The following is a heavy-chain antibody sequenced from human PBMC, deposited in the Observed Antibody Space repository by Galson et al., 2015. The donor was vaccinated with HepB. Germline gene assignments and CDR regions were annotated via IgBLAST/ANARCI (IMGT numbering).Heavy chain of an antibody. CDR1: GYTFSSFN. J-gene: IGHJ4*02. CDR2: ISGYSGDS. D-gene: IGHD1-26*01. Sequence: SVKVSCKASGYTFSSFNITWLRQAPGQGLECMGWISGYSGDSKYPQKLQGRVTITTDKSTSTAYMELRSLTSDDTAVYYCARVGRSSYYFDFGRQVTLVTVSS. V-gene: IGHV1-18*01. CDR3: ARVGRSSYYFDF.